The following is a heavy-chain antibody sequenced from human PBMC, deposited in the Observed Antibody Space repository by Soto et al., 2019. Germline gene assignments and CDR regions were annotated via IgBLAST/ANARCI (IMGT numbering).Heavy chain of an antibody. V-gene: IGHV3-7*01. CDR3: AREGAKLGYCSGGSCYETKTFDY. CDR2: IKQDGSEK. D-gene: IGHD2-15*01. Sequence: GGSLRLSCAASGFTFSSYWMSWVRQAPGKGLEWVANIKQDGSEKYYVDSVKGRFTISRDNAKNSLYLQMNSLRAEDTAVYYCAREGAKLGYCSGGSCYETKTFDYWGQGTLVTVSS. J-gene: IGHJ4*02. CDR1: GFTFSSYW.